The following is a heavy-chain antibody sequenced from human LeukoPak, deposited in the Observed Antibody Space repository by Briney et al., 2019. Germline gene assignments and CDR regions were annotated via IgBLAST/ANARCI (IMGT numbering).Heavy chain of an antibody. Sequence: PGGSLRLSCAASGFTFSSYWMHWVRQVPGKGLVWVAQINPGWSSITYADSVKGRFTIPRENAKNTLYLEKDSLRAEDTGVYYCARSNQADDYWGQGTLVTVSS. D-gene: IGHD1-14*01. CDR1: GFTFSSYW. J-gene: IGHJ4*02. CDR2: INPGWSSI. V-gene: IGHV3-74*01. CDR3: ARSNQADDY.